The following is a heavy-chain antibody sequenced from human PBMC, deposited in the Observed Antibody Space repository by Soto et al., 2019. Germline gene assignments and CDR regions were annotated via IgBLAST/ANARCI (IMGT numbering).Heavy chain of an antibody. J-gene: IGHJ4*02. Sequence: ASVKVSCKASGYTFTSYAMHWVRQAPGQRLEWMGWISAGNGNTKYSQKFQGRVTITRDTSASTAYMELSSLRSEDTAVYYCARNYYYDSSGDYYFDYWGQGTLVTVSS. CDR2: ISAGNGNT. CDR1: GYTFTSYA. V-gene: IGHV1-3*01. CDR3: ARNYYYDSSGDYYFDY. D-gene: IGHD3-22*01.